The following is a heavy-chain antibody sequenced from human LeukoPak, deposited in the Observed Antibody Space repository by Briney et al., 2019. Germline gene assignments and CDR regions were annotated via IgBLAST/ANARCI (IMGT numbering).Heavy chain of an antibody. Sequence: PSETLSLTCAVYGGSFSGYYWSWIRQPPGKGLEWIGEINNSGSTNYNPSLKSRVTMSVDTSKNQFSLKLSSVNAADTAVYYCARGLPGSDTMVRGVMKGWFDPWGQGTLVTVSS. CDR2: INNSGST. V-gene: IGHV4-34*01. J-gene: IGHJ5*02. CDR1: GGSFSGYY. D-gene: IGHD3-10*01. CDR3: ARGLPGSDTMVRGVMKGWFDP.